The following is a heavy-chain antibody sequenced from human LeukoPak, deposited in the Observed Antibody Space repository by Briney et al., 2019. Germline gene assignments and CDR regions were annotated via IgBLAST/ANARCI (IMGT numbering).Heavy chain of an antibody. CDR1: GYTFTGYY. V-gene: IGHV1-2*02. D-gene: IGHD1-26*01. CDR3: ARAEGIVGAPVDY. J-gene: IGHJ4*02. Sequence: ASVKVSCKASGYTFTGYYMQWVRQAPGQGLEWMAWINPNSGGTNYAQKFQGRVTMTRDTSISTAYMELSRLRSGDTAVYYCARAEGIVGAPVDYWGQGTLVTVSS. CDR2: INPNSGGT.